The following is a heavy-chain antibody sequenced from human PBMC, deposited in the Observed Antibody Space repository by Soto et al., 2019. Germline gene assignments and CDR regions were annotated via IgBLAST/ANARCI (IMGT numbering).Heavy chain of an antibody. CDR3: ASGWVQLERLAPNYYDGMDV. CDR2: IIPIFGTA. J-gene: IGHJ6*02. CDR1: GGTFSSYA. V-gene: IGHV1-69*12. D-gene: IGHD1-1*01. Sequence: QVQLVQSGAEVKKPGSSVKVSCKASGGTFSSYAISWVRQAPGQGLEWMGGIIPIFGTANYAQKFQGRVTITADESTSTAYMELSSLRSEDTAVYYCASGWVQLERLAPNYYDGMDVWGQGTTVTVSS.